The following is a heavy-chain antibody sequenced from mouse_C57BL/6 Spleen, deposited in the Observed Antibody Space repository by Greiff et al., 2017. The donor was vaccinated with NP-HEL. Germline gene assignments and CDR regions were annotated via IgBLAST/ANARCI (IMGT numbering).Heavy chain of an antibody. CDR2: ISGGGGNT. V-gene: IGHV5-9*01. CDR3: ARQGGSSSFAY. J-gene: IGHJ3*01. D-gene: IGHD1-1*01. Sequence: EVQRVESGGGLVKPGGSLKLSCAASGFTFSSYTMSWVRQTPEKRLEWVATISGGGGNTYYPDSVKGRFTISRDNAKNTLYLQMSSLRSEDTALYYCARQGGSSSFAYWGQGTLVTVSA. CDR1: GFTFSSYT.